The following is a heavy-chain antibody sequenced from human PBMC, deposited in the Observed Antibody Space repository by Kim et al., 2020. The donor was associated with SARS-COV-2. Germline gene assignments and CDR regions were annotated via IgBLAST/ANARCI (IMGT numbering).Heavy chain of an antibody. Sequence: GGSLRLSCAASGFTFNDYYMSWIRQAPGKGLEWVSSISSSGSAMYYADSVKGRVTLSRDNAKKSLWLQMSSLRAEDTAVYYCVRDSSRNAFDIWGQGTMVTVSS. V-gene: IGHV3-11*01. CDR2: ISSSGSAM. J-gene: IGHJ3*02. CDR3: VRDSSRNAFDI. CDR1: GFTFNDYY.